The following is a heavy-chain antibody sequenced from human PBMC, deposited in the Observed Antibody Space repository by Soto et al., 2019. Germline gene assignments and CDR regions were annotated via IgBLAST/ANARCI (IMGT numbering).Heavy chain of an antibody. CDR1: GFTFSSYS. D-gene: IGHD5-12*01. Sequence: GGSLRLSCAASGFTFSSYSMNWVRQAPGKGLEWVSYISSSSSTIYYADSVKGRFTISRDNAKNSLYLQMNSLRAEDTAVYYCARDMYSGYDSRRYFDLWGRGTLVTVSS. CDR3: ARDMYSGYDSRRYFDL. CDR2: ISSSSSTI. J-gene: IGHJ2*01. V-gene: IGHV3-48*01.